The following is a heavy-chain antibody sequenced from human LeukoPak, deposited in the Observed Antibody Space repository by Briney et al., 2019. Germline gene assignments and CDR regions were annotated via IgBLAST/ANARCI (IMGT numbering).Heavy chain of an antibody. CDR2: IHLDGRTT. CDR1: GFTFNSYW. J-gene: IGHJ4*02. CDR3: ARGGSPSDY. V-gene: IGHV3-74*01. D-gene: IGHD3-16*01. Sequence: GGSLRLSCTTSGFTFNSYWMHWVGQPPGKGLMWVSRIHLDGRTTNYADSVKGRFTISRDNAKNTLYLEMNSLRREDTAVYYCARGGSPSDYWGQGTLVAVSS.